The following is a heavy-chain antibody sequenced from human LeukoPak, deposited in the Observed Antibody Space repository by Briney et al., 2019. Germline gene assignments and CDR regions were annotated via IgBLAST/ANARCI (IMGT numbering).Heavy chain of an antibody. CDR1: GFTFSSYA. CDR2: ISGSGGST. Sequence: PGGSLRLSCAASGFTFSSYAMSWVRQAPGKGLEWISSISGSGGSTYYADSVKGRFTISRDNSKNTLYLQMNSLRAEDTAVYYCAKDKVRVGATGDYFDYWGQGTLVTVSS. D-gene: IGHD1-26*01. CDR3: AKDKVRVGATGDYFDY. J-gene: IGHJ4*02. V-gene: IGHV3-23*01.